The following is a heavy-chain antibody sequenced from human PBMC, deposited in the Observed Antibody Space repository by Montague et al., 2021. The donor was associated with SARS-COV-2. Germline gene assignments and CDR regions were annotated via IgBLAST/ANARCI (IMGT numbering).Heavy chain of an antibody. V-gene: IGHV4-59*01. D-gene: IGHD3-10*01. CDR2: IYYSGST. Sequence: SETLSLTCTVSGGSISSYYWSWIRQPPGKGLEWIGHIYYSGSTNYNPSLKSRVTISVDTSKNQFSLKLSSVTAADTAVYYCARGVYFDYAFDIWGQGTMVTVSS. J-gene: IGHJ3*02. CDR1: GGSISSYY. CDR3: ARGVYFDYAFDI.